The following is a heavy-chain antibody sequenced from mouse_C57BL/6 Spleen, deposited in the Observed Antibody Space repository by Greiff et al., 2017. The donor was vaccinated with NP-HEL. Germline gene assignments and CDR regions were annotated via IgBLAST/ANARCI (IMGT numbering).Heavy chain of an antibody. CDR2: IWWDDDK. D-gene: IGHD2-4*01. V-gene: IGHV8-8*01. CDR1: GFSLSTFGMG. Sequence: QVTLKESGPGILQPSQTLSLTCSFSGFSLSTFGMGVGWIRQPSGKGLEWLAHIWWDDDKYYKPALKSRLTISKDISKNQVFLKIAIVDTADTATYYRARIDDYEGFDYWGQGTTLTVSS. CDR3: ARIDDYEGFDY. J-gene: IGHJ2*01.